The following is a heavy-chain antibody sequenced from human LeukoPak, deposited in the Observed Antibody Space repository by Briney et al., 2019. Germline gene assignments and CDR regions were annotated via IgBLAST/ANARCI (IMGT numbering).Heavy chain of an antibody. CDR2: INHSGGT. J-gene: IGHJ2*01. CDR1: GGSFSGYY. D-gene: IGHD3-3*01. V-gene: IGHV4-34*01. Sequence: SETLSLTCAVYGGSFSGYYWTWIRQPPGKGLEWIGEINHSGGTNYNPSLKSRVTISVDTSKNQVSLKLSSVTAADTAVYYCARNTRYWYFDLWGRGILVTVSS. CDR3: ARNTRYWYFDL.